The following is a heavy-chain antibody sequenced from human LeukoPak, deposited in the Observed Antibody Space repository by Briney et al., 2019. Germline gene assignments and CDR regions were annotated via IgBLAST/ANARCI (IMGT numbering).Heavy chain of an antibody. CDR1: GFTFSSYS. CDR3: ARDCSSTSCYDNLDY. CDR2: INSDGSST. D-gene: IGHD2-2*01. V-gene: IGHV3-74*01. J-gene: IGHJ4*02. Sequence: PGGSLRLSCAASGFTFSSYSMNWVRQAPGKGLEWVSRINSDGSSTSYADSVKGRFTISRDNAKNTLYLQMNSLRAEDTAVYYCARDCSSTSCYDNLDYWGQGTLVTVSS.